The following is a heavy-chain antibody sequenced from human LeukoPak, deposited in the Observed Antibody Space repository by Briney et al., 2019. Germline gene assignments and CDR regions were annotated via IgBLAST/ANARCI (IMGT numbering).Heavy chain of an antibody. J-gene: IGHJ6*03. D-gene: IGHD3-10*01. V-gene: IGHV3-30*02. CDR2: IPYDGSNK. CDR3: AKGMGGSANYYYMDV. CDR1: GFAFSRHG. Sequence: PGGSLRLSCAASGFAFSRHGIHWVRQAPGKGLEWVAFIPYDGSNKFYADSVKGRFTISRDNSKNTLYLQMNSLRAEDTAVYYCAKGMGGSANYYYMDVWGKGTTVTVSS.